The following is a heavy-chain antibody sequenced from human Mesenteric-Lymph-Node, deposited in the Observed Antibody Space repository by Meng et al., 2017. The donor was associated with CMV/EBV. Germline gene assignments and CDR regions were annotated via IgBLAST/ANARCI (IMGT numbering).Heavy chain of an antibody. CDR1: GYSFTKYA. Sequence: AGYSFTKYAITWVRQAPGQGLEWMGGIIPVFGTPNFSHKFQGRVAITADDSTSTAYMELSSLTSEDTAVYYCARRNYDILTGAFDYWGQGTLVTVSS. CDR3: ARRNYDILTGAFDY. J-gene: IGHJ4*02. D-gene: IGHD3-9*01. V-gene: IGHV1-69*01. CDR2: IIPVFGTP.